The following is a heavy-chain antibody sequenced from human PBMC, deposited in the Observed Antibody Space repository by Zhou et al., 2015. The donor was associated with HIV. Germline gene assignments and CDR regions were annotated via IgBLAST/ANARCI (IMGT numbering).Heavy chain of an antibody. CDR3: ARDIVVVPAAISGYFDL. V-gene: IGHV1-69*12. J-gene: IGHJ2*01. D-gene: IGHD2-2*02. CDR2: IIPIFGTA. Sequence: QVQLVQSGAEVKKPGSSVKVSCKASGGTFSSYAISWVRQAPGQGLEWMGGIIPIFGTANYAQKFQGRVTITADESTSTAYMELSSLRSEDTAVYYCARDIVVVPAAISGYFDLWGRGTLVTVSS. CDR1: GGTFSSYA.